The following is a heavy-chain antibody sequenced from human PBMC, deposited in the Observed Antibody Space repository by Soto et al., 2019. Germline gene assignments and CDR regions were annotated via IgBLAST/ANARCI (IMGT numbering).Heavy chain of an antibody. CDR2: IYWDDDK. D-gene: IGHD2-21*02. Sequence: QITLKESGPTLVKPTQTLTLTCTFSGFSLSTGGVGVGWIRQPPGKALEWLALIYWDDDKRYSPSLKSRLTVTQDTSKNQVVLTMTNMDPVDTATYYCAHSRCGGDCLRSYSSHYSYGMDVWGQGTTVTVSS. CDR3: AHSRCGGDCLRSYSSHYSYGMDV. V-gene: IGHV2-5*02. CDR1: GFSLSTGGVG. J-gene: IGHJ6*02.